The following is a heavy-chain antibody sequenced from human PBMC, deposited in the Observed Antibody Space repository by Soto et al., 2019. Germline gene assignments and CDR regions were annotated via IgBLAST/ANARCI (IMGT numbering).Heavy chain of an antibody. V-gene: IGHV3-33*01. CDR3: ARGPYRIPSSNGMDV. J-gene: IGHJ6*02. CDR1: GFTFSSYG. CDR2: IWYDGSNK. D-gene: IGHD3-16*02. Sequence: QVQLVESGGGVVQPGRSLRLSCEASGFTFSSYGMHWVRQAPGKGLEWVAVIWYDGSNKYYADSVKGRFTISRDNSKNTLYLQMNSLRAEDTAVYYCARGPYRIPSSNGMDVWGQGTTVTVSS.